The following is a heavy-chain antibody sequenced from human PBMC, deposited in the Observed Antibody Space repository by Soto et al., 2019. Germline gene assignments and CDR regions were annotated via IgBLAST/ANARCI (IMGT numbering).Heavy chain of an antibody. CDR3: AREYCTSTSCYGVDY. CDR2: ISGYNDNT. V-gene: IGHV1-18*01. J-gene: IGHJ4*02. D-gene: IGHD2-2*01. CDR1: VDTFTTYG. Sequence: ASVKVSCKASVDTFTTYGISWVRQAPGQGLEWMGWISGYNDNTKYAQKFQGRVIMTADTSTSTAYLEVRTLTSDDTAVYYCAREYCTSTSCYGVDYWGQGTLVTVSS.